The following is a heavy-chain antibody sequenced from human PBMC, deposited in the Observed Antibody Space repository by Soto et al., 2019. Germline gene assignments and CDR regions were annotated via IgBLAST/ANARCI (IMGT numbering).Heavy chain of an antibody. CDR3: ANDSVAIRSYLLYFPARGSLDL. D-gene: IGHD2-21*01. V-gene: IGHV3-23*01. CDR2: ISGSGDRT. J-gene: IGHJ2*01. CDR1: GFTFGNYA. Sequence: GGTPRLSCEAPGFTFGNYAMSWVRQAPGKGLEWVSTISGSGDRTYYADSVTGRFTISRDNSKNTLYLQMHSLGVEDTAVYFCANDSVAIRSYLLYFPARGSLDL.